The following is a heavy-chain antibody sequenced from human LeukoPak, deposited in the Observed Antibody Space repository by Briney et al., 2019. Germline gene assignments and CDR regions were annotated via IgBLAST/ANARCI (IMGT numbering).Heavy chain of an antibody. V-gene: IGHV1-46*01. D-gene: IGHD2-2*01. J-gene: IGHJ5*02. CDR1: GYTFTSYY. Sequence: SVKVSCTPSGYTFTSYYMHWVRQAPGQGLEWMGIINPSGGSTSYAQKFQGRVTMTRDTSTSTVYMELSSLRSEDTAVYYCARGGALGYCSSTSCTNWYDPWGQGTLVTVSS. CDR3: ARGGALGYCSSTSCTNWYDP. CDR2: INPSGGST.